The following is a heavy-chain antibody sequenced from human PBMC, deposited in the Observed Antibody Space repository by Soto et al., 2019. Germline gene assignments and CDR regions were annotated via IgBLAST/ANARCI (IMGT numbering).Heavy chain of an antibody. V-gene: IGHV5-51*01. D-gene: IGHD5-12*01. J-gene: IGHJ4*02. Sequence: GESLKISCKGYGNSFTNNWIGWVRQMPGKGLEWMGIIYLGDSDIRYSPSLQGQVTISADKPTSTASLKLSSVTAADTAVYYCARVRELREESVGVATIVFDYWGQGTLVTVSS. CDR3: ARVRELREESVGVATIVFDY. CDR2: IYLGDSDI. CDR1: GNSFTNNW.